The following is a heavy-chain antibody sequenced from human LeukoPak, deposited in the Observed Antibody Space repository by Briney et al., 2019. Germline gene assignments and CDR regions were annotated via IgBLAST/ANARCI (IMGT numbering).Heavy chain of an antibody. V-gene: IGHV1-8*01. CDR2: MNPNSGDT. Sequence: ASVKVSCKASGYTFTSYEINWVRQATGQGLEWMGWMNPNSGDTAYAQKFQGRITMTRSTSISTAYMGLSSLRSEDTAVYYCARGLGTYDSSELTWPMISFWGQGTLLTVSS. CDR3: ARGLGTYDSSELTWPMISF. CDR1: GYTFTSYE. J-gene: IGHJ4*02. D-gene: IGHD3-22*01.